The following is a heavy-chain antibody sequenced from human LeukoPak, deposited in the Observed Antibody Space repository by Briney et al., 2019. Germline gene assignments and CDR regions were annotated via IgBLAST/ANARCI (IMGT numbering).Heavy chain of an antibody. J-gene: IGHJ4*02. CDR3: ARGGGYNDY. CDR2: ISSSTTAI. CDR1: GFTFSTYW. V-gene: IGHV3-48*04. D-gene: IGHD5-24*01. Sequence: GGSLRLSCAASGFTFSTYWMSWVRQAPGRGLEWVSYISSSTTAIYYADSVKGRFTISRDNAKNSLYLQMNSLRAEDTAVYYCARGGGYNDYWGQGTLVTVSS.